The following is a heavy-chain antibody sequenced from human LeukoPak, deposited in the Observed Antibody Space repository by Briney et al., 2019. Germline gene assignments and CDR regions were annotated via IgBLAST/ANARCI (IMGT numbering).Heavy chain of an antibody. CDR2: IKEDGSEN. Sequence: GGSLRLSCSASGFTFSRYWMTWVRQAPGKGLEWVANIKEDGSENSYGESVKGRFTISRDNAKNSLYLQLNSLRAEDTAVYFCARQRYSEYWGQGTLVTVSS. CDR3: ARQRYSEY. V-gene: IGHV3-7*01. J-gene: IGHJ4*02. CDR1: GFTFSRYW. D-gene: IGHD1-1*01.